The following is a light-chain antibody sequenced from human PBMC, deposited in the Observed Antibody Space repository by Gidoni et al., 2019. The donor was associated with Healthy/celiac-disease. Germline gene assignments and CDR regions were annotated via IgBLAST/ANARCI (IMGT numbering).Light chain of an antibody. CDR3: QQRSNWPLT. V-gene: IGKV3-11*01. Sequence: PATLSLSPGDRATLSCRASQSVRSYLAWYQQKPGQAPRLLIYDASNRATGIPARFSGSGSGTDFTLTISSLEPEDFAVYYCQQRSNWPLTFGGGTKVEIK. CDR1: QSVRSY. CDR2: DAS. J-gene: IGKJ4*01.